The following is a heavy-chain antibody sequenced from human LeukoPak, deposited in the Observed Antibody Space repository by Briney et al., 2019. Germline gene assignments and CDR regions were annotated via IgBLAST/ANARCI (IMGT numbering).Heavy chain of an antibody. CDR3: AKPPEVGATVGYFNY. V-gene: IGHV3-30*18. Sequence: GGSLRLSCAASGFTFSGYGMHWVRQAPGKGLEWVALISFVGSNQYYADSVKGRFTISRDNSKNTLYLQMSSLRTEDTAVYYCAKPPEVGATVGYFNYWGQGTLVTVSS. CDR1: GFTFSGYG. J-gene: IGHJ4*02. CDR2: ISFVGSNQ. D-gene: IGHD1-26*01.